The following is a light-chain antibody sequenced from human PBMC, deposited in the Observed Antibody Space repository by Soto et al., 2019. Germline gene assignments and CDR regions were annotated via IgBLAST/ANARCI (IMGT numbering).Light chain of an antibody. CDR1: QSINNW. Sequence: DIQMTQSPSTLSASVGDRVTITCRASQSINNWLAWYQQKPGKAPKLLIYDASSLQSGVPSRFSGSGSGTDFTLTISSLQPEDFATYYCQQSYSTPSWTFGQGTKVDIK. CDR3: QQSYSTPSWT. V-gene: IGKV1-39*01. J-gene: IGKJ1*01. CDR2: DAS.